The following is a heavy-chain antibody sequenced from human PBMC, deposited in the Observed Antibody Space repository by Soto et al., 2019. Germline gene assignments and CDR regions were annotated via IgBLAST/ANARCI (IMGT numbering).Heavy chain of an antibody. CDR3: ARQDSYFDY. V-gene: IGHV3-7*03. CDR1: GFTFINYW. J-gene: IGHJ4*02. CDR2: IKQDGSEK. Sequence: GGSLRLSCAASGFTFINYWMSWVRQAPGKGLEWVANIKQDGSEKYYVDSVKGRFIISRDNAKNSLYLQMNSLRAEDMAVYYCARQDSYFDYWGQGTLVTVSS.